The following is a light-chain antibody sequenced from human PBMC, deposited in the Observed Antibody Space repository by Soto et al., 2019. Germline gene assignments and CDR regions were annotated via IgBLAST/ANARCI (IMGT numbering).Light chain of an antibody. J-gene: IGLJ2*01. Sequence: QSVLTQPSSVSEAPRQRVTISCSGNSSNIGNNAVNWYQQVPGKAPKLLIYYDDLLPSGVSDRFSGSKSGTSASLAISGLQSEDESDYSCAAWDDTLNGPVFGGGTKLTVL. CDR3: AAWDDTLNGPV. CDR1: SSNIGNNA. CDR2: YDD. V-gene: IGLV1-36*01.